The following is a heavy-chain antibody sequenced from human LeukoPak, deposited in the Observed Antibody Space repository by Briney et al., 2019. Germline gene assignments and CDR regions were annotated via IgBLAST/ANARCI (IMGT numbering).Heavy chain of an antibody. CDR1: GGSFSGYY. Sequence: PSETLSLTCADYGGSFSGYYWSWIRQPPGKGLEWIGEINHSGSTNYNPSLKSRVTISVDTSKNQFSLKLSSVTAADTAVYYCARASLKPDYWGQGTLVTVSS. CDR3: ARASLKPDY. J-gene: IGHJ4*02. CDR2: INHSGST. V-gene: IGHV4-34*01.